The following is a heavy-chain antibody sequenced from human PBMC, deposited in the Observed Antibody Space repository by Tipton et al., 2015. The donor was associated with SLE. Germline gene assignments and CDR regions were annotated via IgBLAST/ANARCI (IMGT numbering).Heavy chain of an antibody. CDR1: GGSVNRYY. V-gene: IGHV4-4*07. CDR2: FRYSANS. D-gene: IGHD6-13*01. CDR3: AKATSSWPYYFDY. J-gene: IGHJ4*02. Sequence: TPSLTCSVSGGSVNRYYWNWIRQPAGKGLEWIGRFRYSANSNYNPSLKSRVTMSIDTSNNQFSLKLTSVTAADTVVYFCAKATSSWPYYFDYGGQGALVTVSS.